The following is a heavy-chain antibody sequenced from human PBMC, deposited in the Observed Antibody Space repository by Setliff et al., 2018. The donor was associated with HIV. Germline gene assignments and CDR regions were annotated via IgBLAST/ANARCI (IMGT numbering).Heavy chain of an antibody. D-gene: IGHD3-10*01. CDR3: ARSIHGGGSEPFDT. J-gene: IGHJ5*02. V-gene: IGHV4-4*07. CDR1: GASLQSYY. Sequence: LSLTCSVSGASLQSYYWSWIRQPAGKGLQWIGRIYYVGWSKYNPSLEDRVTMSVDTSNNQFSLRLRSVTAADTAIYYCARSIHGGGSEPFDTWGQGILVTVSS. CDR2: IYYVGWS.